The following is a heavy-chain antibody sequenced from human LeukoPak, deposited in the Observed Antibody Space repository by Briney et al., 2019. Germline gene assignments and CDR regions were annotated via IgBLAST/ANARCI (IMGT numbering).Heavy chain of an antibody. CDR2: ISGSGGST. J-gene: IGHJ6*02. D-gene: IGHD3-3*01. Sequence: QAGGSLRLSCAASGFTFSSYAMSWVRQAPGKGLEWVSAISGSGGSTFYADSVKGRFTISRDSSKNTLYLQMNSLRAEDTAVYYCAKDYYDFWSGKYASYGMDVWGQGTTVTVSS. CDR3: AKDYYDFWSGKYASYGMDV. CDR1: GFTFSSYA. V-gene: IGHV3-23*01.